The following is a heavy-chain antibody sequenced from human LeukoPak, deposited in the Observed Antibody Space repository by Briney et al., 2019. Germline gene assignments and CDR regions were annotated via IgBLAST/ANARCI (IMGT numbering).Heavy chain of an antibody. J-gene: IGHJ4*02. V-gene: IGHV1-69*05. Sequence: SVKVSCKASGGTFSSYAISWVRQAPGQGLEWMGGIIPIFGTANYAQKFQGRVTITTDESTSTAYMELSSLRSEDTAVYYCARDGSYYYGSGSINSDYWGQGTLVNVSS. CDR1: GGTFSSYA. CDR2: IIPIFGTA. D-gene: IGHD3-10*01. CDR3: ARDGSYYYGSGSINSDY.